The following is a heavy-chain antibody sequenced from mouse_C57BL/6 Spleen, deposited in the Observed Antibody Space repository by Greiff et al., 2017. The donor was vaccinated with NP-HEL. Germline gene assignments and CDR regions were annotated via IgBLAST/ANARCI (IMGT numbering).Heavy chain of an antibody. V-gene: IGHV2-6*01. J-gene: IGHJ4*01. D-gene: IGHD1-1*01. CDR1: GFSLTSYG. Sequence: VKLMESGPGLVAPSQSLSITCTVSGFSLTSYGVDWVRQSPGKGLEWLGVIWGVGSTNYNSALKSRLSISKDNSKSQVFLKMNSLQTDDTAMYYCASSPYYGSSYGAMDYWGQGTSVTVSS. CDR2: IWGVGST. CDR3: ASSPYYGSSYGAMDY.